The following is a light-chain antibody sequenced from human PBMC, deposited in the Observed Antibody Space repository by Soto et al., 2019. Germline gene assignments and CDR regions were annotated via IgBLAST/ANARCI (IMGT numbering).Light chain of an antibody. CDR3: QQYYSTPYT. J-gene: IGKJ2*01. Sequence: DIVMTQSPDSLAVSLGERVTINCRSSQSVLYSSSNRHYLAWFQQKPGQPPKLLIYWASARESGVPDRFSGSGSGTDFTLTISSLQAEDVAVYYCQQYYSTPYTFGQGTKLEL. V-gene: IGKV4-1*01. CDR2: WAS. CDR1: QSVLYSSSNRHY.